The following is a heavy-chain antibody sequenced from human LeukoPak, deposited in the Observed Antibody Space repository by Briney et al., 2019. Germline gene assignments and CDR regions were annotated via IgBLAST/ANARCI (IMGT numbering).Heavy chain of an antibody. CDR3: ARGTYGSGSYYNPSFFDY. V-gene: IGHV3-30*03. CDR2: ISYDGSNK. J-gene: IGHJ3*01. D-gene: IGHD3-10*01. Sequence: PGGSLRLSCAASGFTFSSYGMHWVRQAPGKGLEWVAVISYDGSNKYYADSVKGRFTISRDNSKNTLYLQMNSLRAEDMAVYYCARGTYGSGSYYNPSFFDYWGQGTMVTVPS. CDR1: GFTFSSYG.